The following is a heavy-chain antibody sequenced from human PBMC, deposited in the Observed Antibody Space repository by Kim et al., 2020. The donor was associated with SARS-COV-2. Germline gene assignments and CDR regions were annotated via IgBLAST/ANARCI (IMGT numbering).Heavy chain of an antibody. V-gene: IGHV4-34*01. D-gene: IGHD2-2*01. J-gene: IGHJ5*02. CDR3: ASLVQGSVVPAASQKFDP. CDR2: INHSGST. Sequence: SETLSLTCAVYGGSFSGYYWSWIRQPPGKGLEWIGEINHSGSTNYNPSLKSRVTISVDTSKNQFSLKLSSVTAADTAVYYCASLVQGSVVPAASQKFDPWGQGTLVTVSS. CDR1: GGSFSGYY.